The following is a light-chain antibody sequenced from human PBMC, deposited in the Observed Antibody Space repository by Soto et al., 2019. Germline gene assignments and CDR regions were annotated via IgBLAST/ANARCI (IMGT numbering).Light chain of an antibody. V-gene: IGKV3-20*01. CDR1: EIINSGY. CDR3: QQYGSSPTT. CDR2: GAS. Sequence: ENLLTQSPATLSLSAGERATLFCRASEIINSGYLAWYQQKPGRAPRLLIYGASSRATGIPDRFSGSGSGTDFTLTISRLEPEDFAVYYCQQYGSSPTTFGQGTKVDIK. J-gene: IGKJ1*01.